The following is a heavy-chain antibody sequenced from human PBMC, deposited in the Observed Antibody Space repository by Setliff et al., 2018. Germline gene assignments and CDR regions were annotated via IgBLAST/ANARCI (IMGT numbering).Heavy chain of an antibody. CDR3: ARTGTYRYFDY. CDR1: GFSINSGTHL. V-gene: IGHV4-39*01. CDR2: IHYSGNT. D-gene: IGHD1-1*01. J-gene: IGHJ4*02. Sequence: PSETLSLTCTVSGFSINSGTHLWGWIRQPPGKGLEWIGRIHYSGNTYYNASLKSRVIISVDTAQNQFSLSLSSVTAADTAVYYCARTGTYRYFDYWGQGALVTVSS.